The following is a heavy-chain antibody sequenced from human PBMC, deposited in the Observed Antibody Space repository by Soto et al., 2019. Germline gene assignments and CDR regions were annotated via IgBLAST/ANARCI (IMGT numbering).Heavy chain of an antibody. CDR2: IGTAGDT. V-gene: IGHV3-13*01. Sequence: GGSLRLSCVASGFTFSSYDMHWVRQATGKGLEWVSAIGTAGDTYYPGSVKGRFTISRENAKNSLYLQMNSLRAGDTAVYYCARSYSSAYGMDVWGQGTTVTVSS. J-gene: IGHJ6*02. CDR3: ARSYSSAYGMDV. D-gene: IGHD6-25*01. CDR1: GFTFSSYD.